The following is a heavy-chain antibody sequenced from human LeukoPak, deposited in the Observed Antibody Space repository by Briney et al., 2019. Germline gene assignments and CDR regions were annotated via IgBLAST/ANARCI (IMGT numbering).Heavy chain of an antibody. D-gene: IGHD3-16*01. Sequence: PSETLSLTCTVSDDSISDYYRGWIRQPPGKGLEWIGYFHNSGTSTYKPSLKSRVTISADTSKNQFSLKLNSLTTADTAVYYCTRGAGWLIDYWGQGILVTVSS. CDR3: TRGAGWLIDY. J-gene: IGHJ4*02. V-gene: IGHV4-59*01. CDR1: DDSISDYY. CDR2: FHNSGTS.